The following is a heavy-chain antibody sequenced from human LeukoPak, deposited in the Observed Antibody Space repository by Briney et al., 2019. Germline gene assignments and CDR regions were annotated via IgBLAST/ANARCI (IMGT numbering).Heavy chain of an antibody. D-gene: IGHD5-18*01. J-gene: IGHJ4*02. Sequence: GESLKISCKGSGYSFTNYWIGWVRQMPGKGLEWMGIIYPGDSDTGYSPSFQGQVTISADKSISTAYLQWSSLKASDTAMYYCARRSGYSYGTHVEGDFDYWGQGTLVTVSS. CDR1: GYSFTNYW. V-gene: IGHV5-51*01. CDR3: ARRSGYSYGTHVEGDFDY. CDR2: IYPGDSDT.